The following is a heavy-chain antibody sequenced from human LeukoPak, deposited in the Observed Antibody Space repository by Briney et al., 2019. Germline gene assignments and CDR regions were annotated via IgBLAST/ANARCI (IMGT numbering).Heavy chain of an antibody. CDR3: ARSDKAAAGPFDY. J-gene: IGHJ4*02. Sequence: PSETLSLTCTVSGDSISSSTYYWGWIRQPPGKGLEWIGTIFSGSTYYNPSLKSRVTMSVDTSKNQFSLTLSSVTAADTAVYYCARSDKAAAGPFDYWGQGTLVTVSS. V-gene: IGHV4-39*01. D-gene: IGHD6-13*01. CDR1: GDSISSSTYY. CDR2: IFSGST.